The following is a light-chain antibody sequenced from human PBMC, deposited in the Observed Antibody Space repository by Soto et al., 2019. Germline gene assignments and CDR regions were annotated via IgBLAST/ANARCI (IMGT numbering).Light chain of an antibody. J-gene: IGKJ2*01. Sequence: ETVLTQSPGTLSLSPGERASLSCRASQSISGRYLAWYQQKPGQAPRLLIYDASSRATGIPDRFSGSGSGTDFILTISRLEPEDFAVYYCQQYGGDYTFGQGTKLQI. CDR1: QSISGRY. CDR2: DAS. CDR3: QQYGGDYT. V-gene: IGKV3-20*01.